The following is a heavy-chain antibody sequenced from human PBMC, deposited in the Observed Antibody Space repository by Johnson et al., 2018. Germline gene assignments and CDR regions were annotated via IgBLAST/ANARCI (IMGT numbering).Heavy chain of an antibody. V-gene: IGHV3-30-3*01. CDR1: GVTLSTSI. CDR2: ISHNEIDK. CDR3: AREAYSSGRAGIFHI. Sequence: VQLVEAGGGVVQPGTSRRLSCGVSGVTLSTSIMHWVRQAPGKGLEWVALISHNEIDKQYGDSAKDRFTISRDISKNTVYLQMNSLRVEETAVYYCAREAYSSGRAGIFHIWGQGTMVTVSS. D-gene: IGHD6-19*01. J-gene: IGHJ3*02.